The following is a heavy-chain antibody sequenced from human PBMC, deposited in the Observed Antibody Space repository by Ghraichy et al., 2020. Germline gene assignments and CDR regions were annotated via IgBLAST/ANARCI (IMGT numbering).Heavy chain of an antibody. V-gene: IGHV4-4*02. CDR2: IYHSGST. J-gene: IGHJ4*02. CDR1: GGSISSSNW. D-gene: IGHD3-16*01. Sequence: SETLSLTCAVSGGSISSSNWWSWVRQPPGKGLEWIGEIYHSGSTNYNPSLKSRVTISVDKSKNQFSLKLSSVTAADTAVYYCARRPLTYDYIWGSSLTRGYFDYWGQGTLVTVSS. CDR3: ARRPLTYDYIWGSSLTRGYFDY.